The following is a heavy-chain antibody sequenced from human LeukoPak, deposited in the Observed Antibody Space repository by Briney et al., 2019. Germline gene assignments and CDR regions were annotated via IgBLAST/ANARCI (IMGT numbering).Heavy chain of an antibody. J-gene: IGHJ5*01. CDR3: ARLSRPHILDTNWFDS. D-gene: IGHD3-9*01. V-gene: IGHV5-51*01. Sequence: WIRQSPGKGLEWMGIIYPGDSDVRYSPSFQGQVIMSADKSISTAYLEWSGLKASDTAMYYCARLSRPHILDTNWFDSWGQGSLVTISS. CDR2: IYPGDSDV.